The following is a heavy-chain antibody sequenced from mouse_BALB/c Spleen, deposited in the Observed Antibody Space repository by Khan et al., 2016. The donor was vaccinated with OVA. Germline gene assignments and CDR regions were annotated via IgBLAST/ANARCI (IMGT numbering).Heavy chain of an antibody. CDR3: ARSNGNYWFAY. CDR2: INTYTGEP. CDR1: GYTFTNYG. Sequence: QIQLVLSGPELKKPGETVKISCKASGYTFTNYGMNWVKQAPGKGLKWMGWINTYTGEPTYADDFKGRFAFSLETSASTAYLQINNLKNEDTATYFCARSNGNYWFAYWGQGTLVTVSA. V-gene: IGHV9-3-1*01. J-gene: IGHJ3*01. D-gene: IGHD2-1*01.